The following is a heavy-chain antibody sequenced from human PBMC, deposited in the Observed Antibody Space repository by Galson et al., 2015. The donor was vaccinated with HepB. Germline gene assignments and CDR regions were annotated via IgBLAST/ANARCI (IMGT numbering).Heavy chain of an antibody. V-gene: IGHV3-30*19. CDR1: GFTFSSYG. J-gene: IGHJ4*02. CDR2: ISYDGSNK. CDR3: ASSTHYYGSGRS. D-gene: IGHD3-10*01. Sequence: SLRLSCAASGFTFSSYGMHWVRQAPGKGLEWVAVISYDGSNKYYADSVKGRFTISSDNSKNTLYLQMNSLRAEDTAVYYCASSTHYYGSGRSWGQGTLVTVSP.